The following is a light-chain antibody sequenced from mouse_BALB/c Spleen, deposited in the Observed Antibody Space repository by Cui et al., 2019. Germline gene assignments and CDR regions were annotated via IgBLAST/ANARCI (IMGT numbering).Light chain of an antibody. CDR3: QNDHSYPFT. J-gene: IGKJ4*01. CDR2: GAS. V-gene: IGKV8-28*01. CDR1: QSLLNSGNQKNY. Sequence: DIVMTQSPSSLSVSPGEKVTMSCKSSQSLLNSGNQKNYLAWYQQKPGQPPKLLIDGASTRESGVPDRFTGSGSGTDFTLTISSVQAEDLAVYYCQNDHSYPFTFGSGTKLEIK.